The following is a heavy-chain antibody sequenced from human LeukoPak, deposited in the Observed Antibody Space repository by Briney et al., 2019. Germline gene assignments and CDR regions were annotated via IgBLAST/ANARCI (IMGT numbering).Heavy chain of an antibody. V-gene: IGHV3-33*06. CDR2: ICYDGSNK. CDR1: GFTFSSYG. D-gene: IGHD3-22*01. J-gene: IGHJ4*02. Sequence: GGSLRLSCAASGFTFSSYGMHWVRQAPGKGLEWVAVICYDGSNKYYADSVKGRFTISRDNSKNTLYLQMNSLRAEDTAVYYCAKDRGKTYYYDSSGYFDYWGQGTLVTVSS. CDR3: AKDRGKTYYYDSSGYFDY.